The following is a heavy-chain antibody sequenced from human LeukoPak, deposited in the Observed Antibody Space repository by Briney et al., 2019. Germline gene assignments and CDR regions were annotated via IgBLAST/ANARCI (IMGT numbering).Heavy chain of an antibody. CDR2: IRSEAYGGTT. V-gene: IGHV3-49*04. Sequence: PGGSLRLSCTASGFTFGDYAMSWVRQVPGKGLEWVGFIRSEAYGGTTEYAASVKGRFTISRDDSKSIAYLQMNSLKTEDTAVYYCTRVGGSYTFDYWGQGTLVTVSS. CDR3: TRVGGSYTFDY. CDR1: GFTFGDYA. D-gene: IGHD3-16*01. J-gene: IGHJ4*02.